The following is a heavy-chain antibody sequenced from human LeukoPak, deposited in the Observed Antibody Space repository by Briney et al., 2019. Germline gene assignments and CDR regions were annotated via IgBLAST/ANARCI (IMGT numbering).Heavy chain of an antibody. J-gene: IGHJ6*02. Sequence: SVTVSYKASVYTFTGYYMHWVRQAPGPGLEGMGWINPNTCGTNYAQKFQGRVTMTRDTSISTAYMELSRLRSDDTAVYYCAREGVATIGAGGYYYYGMDGWGQGTTVTASS. D-gene: IGHD5-12*01. CDR1: VYTFTGYY. CDR3: AREGVATIGAGGYYYYGMDG. CDR2: INPNTCGT. V-gene: IGHV1-2*02.